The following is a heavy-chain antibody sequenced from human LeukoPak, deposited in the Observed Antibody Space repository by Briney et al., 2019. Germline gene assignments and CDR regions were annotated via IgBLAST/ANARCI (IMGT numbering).Heavy chain of an antibody. CDR3: AREARAGWTSGWHYFDY. D-gene: IGHD6-19*01. J-gene: IGHJ4*02. V-gene: IGHV3-74*03. CDR1: GFTSSSCW. Sequence: GGSLRLSCAASGFTSSSCWMHWVRQAPGKGLVWVSIINSDESSTTYADSVKGRFTISRDNAKNTVYLQMNSLRPEDTAVYYCAREARAGWTSGWHYFDYWGQGTLVTVSS. CDR2: INSDESST.